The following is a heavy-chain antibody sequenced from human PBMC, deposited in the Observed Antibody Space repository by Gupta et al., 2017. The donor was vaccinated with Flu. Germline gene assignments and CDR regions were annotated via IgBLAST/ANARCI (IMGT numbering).Heavy chain of an antibody. CDR2: ISAYNGNT. CDR1: GYTFTSYG. D-gene: IGHD2-2*01. CDR3: ARGLGVVVPAAKTNWFDP. Sequence: QVQLVQSGAEVKKPGASVKVSCTASGYTFTSYGISWVRPAPGQGLAWMGWISAYNGNTNYAQKLQGRVTMTTDTSTSTAYMELRSLRSDDTAVYYCARGLGVVVPAAKTNWFDPWGQGTLVTVSS. V-gene: IGHV1-18*01. J-gene: IGHJ5*02.